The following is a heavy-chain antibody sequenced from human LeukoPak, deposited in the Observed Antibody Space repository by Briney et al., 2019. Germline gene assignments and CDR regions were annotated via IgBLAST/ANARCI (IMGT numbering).Heavy chain of an antibody. CDR2: IWRTGDWT. J-gene: IGHJ4*02. Sequence: GGSLRLSCTASGFIFRDYVMSWVRQAPGRGPEGAQAIWRTGDWTHYVDSVKGRFTISRDNSKNTLYLQMNRLRVADTAIYYCAKDRHDYGDYAFDSWGQGTLVTVSS. CDR3: AKDRHDYGDYAFDS. V-gene: IGHV3-23*05. CDR1: GFIFRDYV. D-gene: IGHD4-17*01.